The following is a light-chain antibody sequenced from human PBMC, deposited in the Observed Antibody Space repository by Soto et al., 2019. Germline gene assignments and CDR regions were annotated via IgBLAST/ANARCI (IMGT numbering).Light chain of an antibody. Sequence: EIVMTQSPLTLPVTPGEPASISCRSSQSVSSNYLAWYQQKLGQAPRLLIYDASRRATGIPDRFSGSGSGTDFTLTISRLEPEDFVVYYCQQYGRSPTCGQGTKV. J-gene: IGKJ1*01. CDR1: QSVSSNY. CDR3: QQYGRSPT. CDR2: DAS. V-gene: IGKV3-20*01.